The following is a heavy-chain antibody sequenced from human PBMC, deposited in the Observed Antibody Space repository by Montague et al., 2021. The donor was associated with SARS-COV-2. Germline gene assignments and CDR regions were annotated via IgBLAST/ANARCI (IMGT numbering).Heavy chain of an antibody. CDR1: GGSISSSNW. CDR3: ARGLAELRYFDWYHYYFDS. D-gene: IGHD3-9*01. Sequence: SETLSLTCAVSGGSISSSNWWSWVRQPPGKGLEWIGEINHSGSTNYNPSLKSRVTISVDTSKNQFSLKLSSVTAADTAVYYCARGLAELRYFDWYHYYFDSWGQGTLVTVSP. V-gene: IGHV4-4*02. CDR2: INHSGST. J-gene: IGHJ4*02.